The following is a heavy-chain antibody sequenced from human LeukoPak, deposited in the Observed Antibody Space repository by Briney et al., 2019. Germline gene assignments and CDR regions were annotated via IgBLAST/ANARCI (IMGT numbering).Heavy chain of an antibody. CDR1: GFTFSSYC. Sequence: GGSLRLSCVASGFTFSSYCMNWFPQAPGKGLEWVSSISSSSSYIYYADSVKGRFSISRDNAKNSLYLQMNSLRAEDTAVYYCARDLDGYSYGRYQVWGQGTQVTVSS. V-gene: IGHV3-21*01. D-gene: IGHD5-18*01. J-gene: IGHJ4*02. CDR2: ISSSSSYI. CDR3: ARDLDGYSYGRYQV.